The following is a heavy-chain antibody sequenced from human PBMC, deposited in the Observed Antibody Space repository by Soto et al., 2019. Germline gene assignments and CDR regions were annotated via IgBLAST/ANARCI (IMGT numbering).Heavy chain of an antibody. CDR3: ARGVVVPAPRAYYYYGMDV. CDR2: IIPIFGTA. V-gene: IGHV1-69*01. Sequence: QVQLVQSGAEVKKPGSSVKVSCKASGGTFSSYAISWVRQAPGQGLEWMGGIIPIFGTANYAQKFQGRVTITADESTSTAYMELSSLISEDTAFYYCARGVVVPAPRAYYYYGMDVWGQGTTVTVSS. CDR1: GGTFSSYA. D-gene: IGHD2-2*01. J-gene: IGHJ6*02.